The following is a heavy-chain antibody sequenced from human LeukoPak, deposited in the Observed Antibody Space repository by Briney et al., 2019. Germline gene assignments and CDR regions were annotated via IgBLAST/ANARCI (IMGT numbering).Heavy chain of an antibody. J-gene: IGHJ4*02. V-gene: IGHV1-69*04. D-gene: IGHD6-13*01. CDR3: AIFPRGVTAAGAYY. CDR2: IIPILGIA. Sequence: GASVKVSCKASGYTFTSYGISWVRQAPGQGLEWMGRIIPILGIANYAQKFQGRVTITADKSTSTAYMELSSLRSEDTAVYYCAIFPRGVTAAGAYYWGQGTLVTVSS. CDR1: GYTFTSYG.